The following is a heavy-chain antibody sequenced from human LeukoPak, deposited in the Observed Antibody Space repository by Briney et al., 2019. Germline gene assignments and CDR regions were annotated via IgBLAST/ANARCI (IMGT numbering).Heavy chain of an antibody. Sequence: SETLSLTCTVSGGSISSSSYYWGWIRQPPGKGLEWIGSIYYSGSTYYSPSLKSRVTISVDTSKNQFSLKLSSVTAADTAVYYCARDWDDYGGNDPWFDPWGQGTLVTVSS. D-gene: IGHD4-23*01. J-gene: IGHJ5*02. CDR3: ARDWDDYGGNDPWFDP. V-gene: IGHV4-39*07. CDR1: GGSISSSSYY. CDR2: IYYSGST.